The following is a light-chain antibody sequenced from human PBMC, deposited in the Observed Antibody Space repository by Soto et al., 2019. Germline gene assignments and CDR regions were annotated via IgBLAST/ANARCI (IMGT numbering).Light chain of an antibody. Sequence: QSVLTQPPSVCAAPGQKVTISCSGSSSNIGNNFVSWYQQLPGTAPKLLIYDNYHRPSGIPDRFSGSKSGTSATLGITGLQTGDEADYYCGTWDSSLSAGVFGGGTKLTVL. V-gene: IGLV1-51*01. CDR3: GTWDSSLSAGV. CDR2: DNY. CDR1: SSNIGNNF. J-gene: IGLJ2*01.